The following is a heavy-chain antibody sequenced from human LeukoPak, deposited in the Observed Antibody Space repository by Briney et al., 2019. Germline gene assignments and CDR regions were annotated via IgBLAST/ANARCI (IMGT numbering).Heavy chain of an antibody. CDR2: INPNSGGT. CDR1: GYTFTGYY. CDR3: AREEDGYYDSSGYYGY. Sequence: ASVKVSCKASGYTFTGYYMHWVRQAPGQGLEWMGRINPNSGGTNYAQKFQGRVTMTRDTSISTAYMELSRLRSDDTAVYYCAREEDGYYDSSGYYGYWGQGTLVTVSS. D-gene: IGHD3-22*01. J-gene: IGHJ4*02. V-gene: IGHV1-2*06.